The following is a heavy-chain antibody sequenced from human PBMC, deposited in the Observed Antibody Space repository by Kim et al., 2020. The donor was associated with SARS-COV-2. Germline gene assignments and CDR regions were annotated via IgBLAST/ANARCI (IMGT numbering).Heavy chain of an antibody. CDR3: AKDIRGGDTAMA. CDR1: GFTFSSYG. CDR2: ISYDGSNK. V-gene: IGHV3-30*18. D-gene: IGHD5-18*01. J-gene: IGHJ4*02. Sequence: GGSLRLSCAASGFTFSSYGMHWVRQAPGKGLEWVAVISYDGSNKYYADSVKGRFTISRDNSKNTLYLQMNSLRAEDTAVYYCAKDIRGGDTAMAWGQGTLVTVSS.